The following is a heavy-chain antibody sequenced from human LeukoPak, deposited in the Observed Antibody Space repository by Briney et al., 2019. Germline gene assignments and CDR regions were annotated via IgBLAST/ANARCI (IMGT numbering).Heavy chain of an antibody. D-gene: IGHD5/OR15-5a*01. J-gene: IGHJ4*02. CDR1: SGSISSYY. V-gene: IGHV4-59*01. CDR2: IYYSGST. Sequence: SETLSLTCTVSSGSISSYYWSWIRQPPGKGLEWIGYIYYSGSTNYNPSLKSRVTISVDTSKNQFSLKLSSVTAADTAVYYCARLSRGYFDYWGQGTLVTVSS. CDR3: ARLSRGYFDY.